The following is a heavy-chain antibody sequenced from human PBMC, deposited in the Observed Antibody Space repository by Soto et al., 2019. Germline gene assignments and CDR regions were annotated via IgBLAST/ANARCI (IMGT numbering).Heavy chain of an antibody. CDR1: GFIFTSSA. J-gene: IGHJ5*01. V-gene: IGHV1-58*01. CDR2: LVVGSRNT. D-gene: IGHD2-2*01. CDR3: AASTLECDNSCYPTGVFDS. Sequence: SVKVSCKASGFIFTSSAVPWVRPARGQRLEWIGWLVVGSRNTNYAQKFQERVTITRDMSTSTAYMELSSLTSEDTAVYYCAASTLECDNSCYPTGVFDSLGQGTLVTVSS.